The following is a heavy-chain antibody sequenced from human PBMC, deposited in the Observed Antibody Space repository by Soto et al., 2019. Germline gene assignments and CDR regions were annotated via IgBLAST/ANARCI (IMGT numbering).Heavy chain of an antibody. V-gene: IGHV3-23*01. CDR1: GFTFRNYA. Sequence: EVQVLESGGGLVQPGGSLRLACAASGFTFRNYAMSWVRQAAGKGLEWVATIPGGGDYKQYTDSGKGRFTISRDNSRNTVYLQMNSLRAEDTALYYCAKSRGSGSYTNCNFDVWGRGTLVTVSS. J-gene: IGHJ2*01. D-gene: IGHD1-26*01. CDR2: IPGGGDYK. CDR3: AKSRGSGSYTNCNFDV.